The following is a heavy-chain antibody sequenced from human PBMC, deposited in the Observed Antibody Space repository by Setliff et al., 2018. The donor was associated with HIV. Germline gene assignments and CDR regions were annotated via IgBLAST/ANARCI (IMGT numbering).Heavy chain of an antibody. D-gene: IGHD1-1*01. CDR3: ARNPQTTGTPDYYYYHYMDV. CDR1: GYTFTSYY. Sequence: ASVKVSCKASGYTFTSYYIHWVRQAPGQGLEWMGRINPSGGSTSYAQKFQGRVTMTRDTSTSTVYMELSSLRSEDTAMYYCARNPQTTGTPDYYYYHYMDVWGKGTTVTVSS. J-gene: IGHJ6*03. V-gene: IGHV1-46*01. CDR2: INPSGGST.